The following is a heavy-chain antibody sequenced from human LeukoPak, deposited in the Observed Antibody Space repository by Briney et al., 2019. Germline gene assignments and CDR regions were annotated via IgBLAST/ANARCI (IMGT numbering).Heavy chain of an antibody. V-gene: IGHV3-11*01. CDR2: ISSSGSTI. J-gene: IGHJ5*02. Sequence: GGSLRLSCAASGFTFSDYYMSWIRQAPGKGLEWVSYISSSGSTIYYADSVKGRFTISRDNAKNSLYLQMNSLRAGDTAVYYCASAPLYNWFDPWGQGTLVTVSS. CDR3: ASAPLYNWFDP. CDR1: GFTFSDYY.